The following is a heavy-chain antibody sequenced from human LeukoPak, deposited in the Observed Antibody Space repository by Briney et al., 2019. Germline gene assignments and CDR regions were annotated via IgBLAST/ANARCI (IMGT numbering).Heavy chain of an antibody. CDR2: IYYSGST. Sequence: RPSETLSLTCTVSGGSISSGDYYWSWIRQPPGKGLEWIGYIYYSGSTYYNPSLKSRVTISVDTSKNQFSLKLSSVTAADTAVYYCAREAHDYGGNGGFDYWGQGTLVTVSS. J-gene: IGHJ4*02. CDR1: GGSISSGDYY. V-gene: IGHV4-30-4*01. D-gene: IGHD4-23*01. CDR3: AREAHDYGGNGGFDY.